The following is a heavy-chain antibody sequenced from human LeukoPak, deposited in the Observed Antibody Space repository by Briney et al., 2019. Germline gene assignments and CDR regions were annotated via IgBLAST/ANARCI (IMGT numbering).Heavy chain of an antibody. Sequence: PSETLSLTCTVSGGSISSSSYYWGWIRQPPGKGLEWIGSIYYSGSTNYNPSLKSRVTISVDTSKNQFSLKLSSVTAADTAVYYCARVSGDYIDYWGQGTLVTVSS. CDR1: GGSISSSSYY. CDR3: ARVSGDYIDY. CDR2: IYYSGST. D-gene: IGHD4-17*01. J-gene: IGHJ4*02. V-gene: IGHV4-39*07.